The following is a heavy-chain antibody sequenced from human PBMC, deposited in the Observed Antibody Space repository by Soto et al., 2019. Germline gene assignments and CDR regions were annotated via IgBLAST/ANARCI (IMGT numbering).Heavy chain of an antibody. CDR1: GYTFTNYG. CDR2: LNAYNGNT. Sequence: QVQLVQSGAEVKKPGASVKVSCKASGYTFTNYGISWVRQAPGQGLEWMGWLNAYNGNTKYAQKLQGRVTMTTDTSTSTAYMERRSLRSDDKAVYYCARDPVAGTYFDYWGQGTLVTVSA. J-gene: IGHJ4*02. D-gene: IGHD6-19*01. V-gene: IGHV1-18*01. CDR3: ARDPVAGTYFDY.